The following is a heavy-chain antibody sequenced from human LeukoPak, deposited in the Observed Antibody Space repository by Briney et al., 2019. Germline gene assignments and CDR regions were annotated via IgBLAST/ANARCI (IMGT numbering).Heavy chain of an antibody. CDR2: IEYSGDT. J-gene: IGHJ4*02. D-gene: IGHD5-12*01. Sequence: SETLSLTCTVSGASVSSNNFYWNWIRQPPGKGLEWLGYIEYSGDTNYNPSLKSRVTIPAETSKNPFYLKLGSVTAAETAYYSCARDLDRGYDLRYWGEGTLVNVCS. CDR3: ARDLDRGYDLRY. V-gene: IGHV4-61*01. CDR1: GASVSSNNFY.